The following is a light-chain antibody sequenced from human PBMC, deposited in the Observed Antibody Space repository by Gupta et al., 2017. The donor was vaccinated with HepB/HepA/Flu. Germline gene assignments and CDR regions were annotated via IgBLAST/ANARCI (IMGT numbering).Light chain of an antibody. V-gene: IGLV3-1*01. J-gene: IGLJ2*01. CDR3: QAWDSSTVV. CDR1: KLGDKY. CDR2: QDS. Sequence: SSELTQPPSVSVSPGKTARLTCSGDKLGDKYACWYQQKPGQSPVLVIYQDSKRPSGIPERFSGSNSGNTATLTISGTQAMDEADYYCQAWDSSTVVFGGGTKLTVL.